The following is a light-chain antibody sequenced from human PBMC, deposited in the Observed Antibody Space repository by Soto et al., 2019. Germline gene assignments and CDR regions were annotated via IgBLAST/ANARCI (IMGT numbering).Light chain of an antibody. CDR1: SSNIGSNT. V-gene: IGLV1-44*01. CDR3: AAWDDSLNGWV. J-gene: IGLJ3*02. CDR2: SDN. Sequence: QSVLTQPPSGSGTPGQRVTISCSGGSSNIGSNTVNWYQQLPGTAPKLLIYSDNQRPSGVPDRFSGSKSGTSASLAISGLQSEDEADYYCAAWDDSLNGWVFGGGTKLTVL.